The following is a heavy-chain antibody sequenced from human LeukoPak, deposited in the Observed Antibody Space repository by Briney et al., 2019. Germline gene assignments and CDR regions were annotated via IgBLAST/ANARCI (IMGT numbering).Heavy chain of an antibody. CDR1: GYSFSSYW. CDR2: IYPGDSDT. J-gene: IGHJ4*02. V-gene: IGHV5-51*01. D-gene: IGHD2-2*01. Sequence: GESLKISXKGSGYSFSSYWIGWVRQRPGKGLEWMGIIYPGDSDTRYSPSFKGQVTISADKSISTAYLQWSSLKASDTAMYYCARGLGYCSSTSCYWYPYWGQGTLVTVSS. CDR3: ARGLGYCSSTSCYWYPY.